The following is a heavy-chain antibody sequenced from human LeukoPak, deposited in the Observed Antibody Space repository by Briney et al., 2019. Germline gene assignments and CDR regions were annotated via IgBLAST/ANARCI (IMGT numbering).Heavy chain of an antibody. J-gene: IGHJ6*02. CDR2: ICPGDSDT. V-gene: IGHV5-51*01. CDR3: ARHTGGDYDFWSGYTQVGYYGMDV. Sequence: GESLQISCKGSGHSFTSYWIGWVRQMPGKGLEWMGIICPGDSDTRYSPSFQGQVTISADKSISTAYLQWSNLKASDTAMYYCARHTGGDYDFWSGYTQVGYYGMDVWGQGTTVTVSS. CDR1: GHSFTSYW. D-gene: IGHD3-3*01.